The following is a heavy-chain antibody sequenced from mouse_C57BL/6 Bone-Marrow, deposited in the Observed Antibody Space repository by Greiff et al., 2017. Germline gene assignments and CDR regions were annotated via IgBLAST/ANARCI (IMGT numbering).Heavy chain of an antibody. CDR2: IYPGSGST. CDR1: GYTFTSYW. J-gene: IGHJ4*01. Sequence: VKLQESGAELVKPGASVKMSCKASGYTFTSYWITWVKQRPGQGLEWIGDIYPGSGSTNYNEKFKSKATLTVDTSSSTAYMQLSSLTSEDSAVYYCAREGLTGYAMDYWGQGTSVTVSS. CDR3: AREGLTGYAMDY. V-gene: IGHV1-55*01. D-gene: IGHD4-1*01.